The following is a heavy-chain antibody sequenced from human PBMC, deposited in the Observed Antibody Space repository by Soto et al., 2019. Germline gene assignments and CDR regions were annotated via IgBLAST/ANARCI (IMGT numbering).Heavy chain of an antibody. V-gene: IGHV4-39*01. CDR1: GGSITSSSHF. CDR3: AGQTFTIAAASYGRSNWFDP. Sequence: SETLSLTCSASGGSITSSSHFWGWVRQPPGKGLEWIGTIYFTGNTYYTPSLKSRLTMSIDTSKNEFSLRLNSVAAADTAVYYCAGQTFTIAAASYGRSNWFDPWGPGTLVTVSS. D-gene: IGHD6-25*01. J-gene: IGHJ5*02. CDR2: IYFTGNT.